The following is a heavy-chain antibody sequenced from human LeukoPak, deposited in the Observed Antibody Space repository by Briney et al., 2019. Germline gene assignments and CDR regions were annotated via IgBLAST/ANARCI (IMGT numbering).Heavy chain of an antibody. V-gene: IGHV3-30*18. CDR3: AKQGRKVRGVMNYYYGMDV. Sequence: GGSLRLSCAASGFTFSSYGMHWVRQAPGKGLEWVAVISYDGSNKYYADSVKGRFSISRDNSKNTLYLQMNSLRAEDTAVYYCAKQGRKVRGVMNYYYGMDVWGQGTTVTVSS. CDR1: GFTFSSYG. D-gene: IGHD3-10*01. J-gene: IGHJ6*02. CDR2: ISYDGSNK.